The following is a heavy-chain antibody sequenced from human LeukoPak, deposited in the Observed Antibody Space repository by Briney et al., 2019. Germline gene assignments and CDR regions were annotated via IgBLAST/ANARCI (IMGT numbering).Heavy chain of an antibody. CDR2: ISGSGGST. J-gene: IGHJ4*02. D-gene: IGHD6-19*01. V-gene: IGHV3-23*01. CDR3: AKDPSNSSGWYDY. Sequence: GGSLRLSCAASGFTFSSYAMSWVRQAPGKGLEWVSAISGSGGSTYYADSVKGRFTISRDNSKNTLYLQMNSLRAEDTAVYHCAKDPSNSSGWYDYWGQGTLVTVSS. CDR1: GFTFSSYA.